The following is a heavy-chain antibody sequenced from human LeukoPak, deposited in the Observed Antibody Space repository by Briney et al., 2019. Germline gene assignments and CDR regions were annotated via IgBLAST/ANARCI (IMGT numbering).Heavy chain of an antibody. D-gene: IGHD4-17*01. J-gene: IGHJ4*02. CDR3: GNVEYGDTAGYFDF. CDR2: ISGSGGST. CDR1: GFHFSNYA. V-gene: IGHV3-23*01. Sequence: GESLTLSCAASGFHFSNYAMSWLRQAPGKGLEWVSTISGSGGSTYYATSVKGRFTITRDNSKNPLSLQMNSLRAEDTALYYCGNVEYGDTAGYFDFWGQGTLVTVSS.